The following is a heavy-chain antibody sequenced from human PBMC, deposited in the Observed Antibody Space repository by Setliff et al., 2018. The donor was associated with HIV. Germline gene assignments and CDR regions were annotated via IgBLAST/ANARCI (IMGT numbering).Heavy chain of an antibody. CDR3: ARDLDGLYYMDV. V-gene: IGHV3-21*01. CDR1: GFTFSNYN. J-gene: IGHJ6*03. CDR2: VGVDSDDT. D-gene: IGHD3-3*01. Sequence: LRLSCAASGFTFSNYNMNWVRQVQGKGLEWVAAVGVDSDDTFYADSVRGRFTSSRDNAENSVYLQMNSLRVDDTAVYYCARDLDGLYYMDVWGKGTTVTVSS.